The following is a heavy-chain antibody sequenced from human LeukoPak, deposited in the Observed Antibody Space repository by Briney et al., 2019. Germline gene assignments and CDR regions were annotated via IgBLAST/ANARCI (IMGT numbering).Heavy chain of an antibody. CDR1: GFTFSSYS. CDR3: ARDRRLQLWSPAGFDY. V-gene: IGHV3-21*01. J-gene: IGHJ4*02. CDR2: IDDVGTHM. Sequence: GGSLRLSCAASGFTFSSYSMNWVRQAPGKGLEWVSSIDDVGTHMYYAGSVKGRFTISRDNAKNSLYLQMNSLRADDTAVYYCARDRRLQLWSPAGFDYWGQGTLVTASS. D-gene: IGHD5-18*01.